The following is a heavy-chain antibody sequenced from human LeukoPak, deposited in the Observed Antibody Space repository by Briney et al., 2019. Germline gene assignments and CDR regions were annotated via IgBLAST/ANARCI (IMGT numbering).Heavy chain of an antibody. V-gene: IGHV4-39*07. Sequence: SETLSLTCTVSGGSISSSSYYWGWIRQPPGKGLEWIGSIYYSGSTYYNPSLKSRVTISVDTSKNQFSLKLSSVTAADTAVYYCARYSSSWYDLYYYYMDVWGKGTTVTVSS. CDR1: GGSISSSSYY. D-gene: IGHD6-13*01. J-gene: IGHJ6*03. CDR2: IYYSGST. CDR3: ARYSSSWYDLYYYYMDV.